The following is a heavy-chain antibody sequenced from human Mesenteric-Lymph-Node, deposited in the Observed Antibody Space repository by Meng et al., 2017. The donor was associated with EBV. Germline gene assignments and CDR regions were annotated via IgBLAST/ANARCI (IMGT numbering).Heavy chain of an antibody. CDR3: AIGTSSYGPFDN. Sequence: QVHLQEPGPGRVKPSGTLSLTCAVSGGSISSANWWTWVRQSPERGLEWIGEIHHTGFTSYNPSLKSRAALAVDKSKNQFSLSLSSVTAADTAVYYCAIGTSSYGPFDNWGQGTLVTVSS. J-gene: IGHJ4*02. CDR2: IHHTGFT. CDR1: GGSISSANW. D-gene: IGHD3-10*01. V-gene: IGHV4-4*02.